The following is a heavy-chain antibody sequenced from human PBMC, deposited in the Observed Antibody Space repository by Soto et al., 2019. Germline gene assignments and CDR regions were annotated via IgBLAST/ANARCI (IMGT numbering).Heavy chain of an antibody. J-gene: IGHJ4*02. V-gene: IGHV3-7*03. CDR1: GLTPRRIW. CDR3: AKGRYGGYSYYFDD. CDR2: IQQDGSEK. Sequence: GGSMRLASAVYGLTPRRIWMGWVRQAPGRGMEWVANIQQDGSEKNYVDSVKGRFTMTKDNVKNSLNLQMNSLGADDTAVYYCAKGRYGGYSYYFDDWGQGALVTVSS. D-gene: IGHD4-17*01.